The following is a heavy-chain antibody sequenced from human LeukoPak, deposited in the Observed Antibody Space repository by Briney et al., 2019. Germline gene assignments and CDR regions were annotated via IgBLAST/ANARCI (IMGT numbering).Heavy chain of an antibody. CDR3: TTGYCSGGSCYPGAFDI. CDR1: GFTFSNAW. D-gene: IGHD2-15*01. CDR2: IKSKTDGGTT. J-gene: IGHJ3*02. Sequence: GGSLRLSCAASGFTFSNAWMSWVRQAPGKGLEWVGRIKSKTDGGTTDYAAPVKGRFTISRDDSKNTLYLQMNSLKTEDTAVYCCTTGYCSGGSCYPGAFDIWGQGTMVTVSS. V-gene: IGHV3-15*01.